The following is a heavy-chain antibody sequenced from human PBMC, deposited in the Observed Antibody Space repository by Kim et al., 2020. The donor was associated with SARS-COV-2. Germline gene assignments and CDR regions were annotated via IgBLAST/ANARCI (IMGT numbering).Heavy chain of an antibody. Sequence: GGSLRLSCAASGFTFSDFYMSWIRQAPGKGLEWISDINTGGSKSSYADSVKGRFTTSRDNSKNALYLQMNSLRADDTAVYYCATTHLYGLYVWGQGTTVT. CDR2: INTGGSKS. CDR3: ATTHLYGLYV. V-gene: IGHV3-11*01. CDR1: GFTFSDFY. J-gene: IGHJ6*02.